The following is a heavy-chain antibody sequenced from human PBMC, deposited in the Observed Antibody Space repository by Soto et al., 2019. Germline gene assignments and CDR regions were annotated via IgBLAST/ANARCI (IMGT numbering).Heavy chain of an antibody. Sequence: GASVKVSCKASGGTFRSYAISWVRQAPGQGLEWMGGIIPIFGTANYAQKFQGRVTITADESTSTAYMELSSLRSEDTAVYYCARVPHYDILTGYYIPHFDYWGQGTLGTVSS. CDR2: IIPIFGTA. CDR3: ARVPHYDILTGYYIPHFDY. V-gene: IGHV1-69*13. CDR1: GGTFRSYA. J-gene: IGHJ4*02. D-gene: IGHD3-9*01.